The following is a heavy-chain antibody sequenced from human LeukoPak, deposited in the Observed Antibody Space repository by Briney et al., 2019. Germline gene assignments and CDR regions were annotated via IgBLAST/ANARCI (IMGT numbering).Heavy chain of an antibody. Sequence: GGSLRLSCAASGFTFSSYSMNWVRQAPGKGLEWVSYISSSSSTIYYADSVKGRFTISRDNAKNSLYLQMNSLRAEDTAVYYCANGARYSGTYIWGQGTLVAISS. V-gene: IGHV3-48*01. D-gene: IGHD1-26*01. J-gene: IGHJ4*02. CDR2: ISSSSSTI. CDR1: GFTFSSYS. CDR3: ANGARYSGTYI.